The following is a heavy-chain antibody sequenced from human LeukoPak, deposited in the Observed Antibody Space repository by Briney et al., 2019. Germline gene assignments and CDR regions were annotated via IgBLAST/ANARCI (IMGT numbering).Heavy chain of an antibody. CDR3: ARSPGGAAAGYYFDY. Sequence: ASVKVSCTASGYTFTSYGISWVRQAPGQGLEWMGWISAYNGNTNYAQKLQGRVTMTTDTSTSTAYMELRSLRSDDTAVYYCARSPGGAAAGYYFDYWGQGTLVTVSS. J-gene: IGHJ4*02. D-gene: IGHD6-13*01. CDR2: ISAYNGNT. CDR1: GYTFTSYG. V-gene: IGHV1-18*01.